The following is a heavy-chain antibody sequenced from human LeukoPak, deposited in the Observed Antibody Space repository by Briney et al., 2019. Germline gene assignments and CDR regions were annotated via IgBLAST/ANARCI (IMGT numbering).Heavy chain of an antibody. D-gene: IGHD2-15*01. CDR2: IASKTDGGTT. CDR1: GLTVTNAW. CDR3: ARELSGSISRHFDY. Sequence: GSLRLSCAASGLTVTNAWMNWVRQAPGKGLEWVGRIASKTDGGTTDYAAPVKGRFTISRDDSKNTLFLQMNSLRAEDTAVFYCARELSGSISRHFDYWGQGTLVTVSS. J-gene: IGHJ4*02. V-gene: IGHV3-15*04.